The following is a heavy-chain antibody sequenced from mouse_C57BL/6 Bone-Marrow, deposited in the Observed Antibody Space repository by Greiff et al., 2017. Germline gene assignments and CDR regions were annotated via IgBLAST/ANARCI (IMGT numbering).Heavy chain of an antibody. D-gene: IGHD2-3*01. Sequence: EVHLVESGGDLVKPGGSLKLSCAASGFTFSSYGMSWVRQTPDKRLEWVATLSSGGSYTYYPESVKGRFTISRDHAKNTLYLQMSSLKSEDTAMYYCARHDGYFWYFDVWGTGTTVTVSS. J-gene: IGHJ1*03. CDR2: LSSGGSYT. V-gene: IGHV5-6*01. CDR1: GFTFSSYG. CDR3: ARHDGYFWYFDV.